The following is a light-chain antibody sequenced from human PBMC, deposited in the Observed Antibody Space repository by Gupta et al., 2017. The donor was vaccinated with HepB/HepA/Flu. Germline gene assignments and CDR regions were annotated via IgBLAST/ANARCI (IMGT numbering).Light chain of an antibody. V-gene: IGLV2-14*03. J-gene: IGLJ2*01. CDR2: DVS. CDR3: SSYTSSNTLV. Sequence: QSALTQTASVSGSPGQSITISCTGTSSDVGGYNYVSWYQQHPGKAPKLMIYDVSNRPSGVSTRFSVSKSGNTASLTISGLQAEDEAEYYCSSYTSSNTLVFGGGTKLTVL. CDR1: SSDVGGYNY.